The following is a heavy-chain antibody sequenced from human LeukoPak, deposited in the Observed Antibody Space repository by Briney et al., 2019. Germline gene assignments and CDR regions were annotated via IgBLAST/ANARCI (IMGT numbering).Heavy chain of an antibody. CDR2: TNPNSGST. CDR3: ARDRGVLRYFDWLFEFDY. Sequence: ASMKVSCKASGYTFTGYYMHWVRQAPGQGLEWMGWTNPNSGSTSYAQKFQGRLTVTRDMSTSTVYMELSSLGSEDTAVYYCARDRGVLRYFDWLFEFDYWGQGTLVTVSS. D-gene: IGHD3-9*01. J-gene: IGHJ4*02. CDR1: GYTFTGYY. V-gene: IGHV1-46*01.